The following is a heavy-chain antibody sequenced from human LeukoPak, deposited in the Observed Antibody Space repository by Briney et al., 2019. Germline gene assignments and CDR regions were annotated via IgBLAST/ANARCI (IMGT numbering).Heavy chain of an antibody. CDR3: ARFGDYDFWSGYGDYDSRGFDY. J-gene: IGHJ4*02. V-gene: IGHV3-21*01. CDR1: GFTFSSYS. Sequence: GGSLRLSCAASGFTFSSYSMNWVRQAPGKGLEWVSSISSSSSYIYYADSVKGRFTISRDNAKNSLYLQMNSLRAEDTAVYYCARFGDYDFWSGYGDYDSRGFDYWGQGTLVTVSS. CDR2: ISSSSSYI. D-gene: IGHD3-3*01.